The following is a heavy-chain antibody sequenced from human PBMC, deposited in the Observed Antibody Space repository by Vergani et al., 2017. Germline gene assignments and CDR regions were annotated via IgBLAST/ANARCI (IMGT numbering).Heavy chain of an antibody. Sequence: QVQLQESGPGLVRPSETLSLTCTVSGGSLSGYYWNWIRQTPGEGLEWIGYVEDSGYFNYNPSLKTRVSMSSDTSNNQFCLMLSSVTVADTAVYYCARSIVSRNPPDYFDNWGQGTLVTVSS. D-gene: IGHD1-14*01. CDR3: ARSIVSRNPPDYFDN. V-gene: IGHV4-59*01. J-gene: IGHJ4*02. CDR1: GGSLSGYY. CDR2: VEDSGYF.